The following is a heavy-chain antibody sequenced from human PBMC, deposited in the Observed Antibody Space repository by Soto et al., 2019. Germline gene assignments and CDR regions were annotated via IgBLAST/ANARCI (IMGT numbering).Heavy chain of an antibody. V-gene: IGHV1-18*01. D-gene: IGHD3-22*01. CDR2: ISAYNGNT. Sequence: QVQLVQSGAEVKKPGASVKVSCKASGYTFTSYGISWVRQAPGQGLEWMGWISAYNGNTNYAQKLQGRVTMTTDTSTSTADMELRSRRSDDTAVYYCARDGYYDSSGYRSDFDYWGQGTLVTVSS. CDR1: GYTFTSYG. J-gene: IGHJ4*02. CDR3: ARDGYYDSSGYRSDFDY.